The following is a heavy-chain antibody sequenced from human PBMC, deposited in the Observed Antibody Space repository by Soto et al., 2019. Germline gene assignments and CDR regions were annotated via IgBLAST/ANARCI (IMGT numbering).Heavy chain of an antibody. CDR1: GFTFSTYW. CDR3: GKNPTGVRGS. CDR2: VNPDGTTT. J-gene: IGHJ5*02. V-gene: IGHV3-74*01. D-gene: IGHD7-27*01. Sequence: EVQLVESGGGLVQPGGSLRLSCAASGFTFSTYWMHWVRQVPGKGLVWVSRVNPDGTTTNYAASVKGRFTISRDNAKDHIHLQKNRPRGHQPGVFFCGKNPTGVRGSWGQGTLVTVSS.